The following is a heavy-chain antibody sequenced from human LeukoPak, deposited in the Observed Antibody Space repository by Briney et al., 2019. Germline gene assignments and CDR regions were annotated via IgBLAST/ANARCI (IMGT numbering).Heavy chain of an antibody. J-gene: IGHJ4*02. D-gene: IGHD7-27*01. CDR1: GFTFATYD. V-gene: IGHV3-23*01. CDR2: ITRGGDIT. CDR3: SQGNWGDD. Sequence: GGSLRLSRAASGFTFATYDMTWVRQAPGKGLEWVSSITRGGDITYYADSVTGRFTISRDNSKNTVYLQMNSLRAEDTAVYYCSQGNWGDDWGQGTLVTVSS.